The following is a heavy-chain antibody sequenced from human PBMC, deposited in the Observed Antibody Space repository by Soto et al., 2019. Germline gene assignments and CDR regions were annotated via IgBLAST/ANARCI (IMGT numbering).Heavy chain of an antibody. Sequence: PSETLSLTCTVSGQSVSTFYWSWIRQPPGKGLEWIGHAYYSGSTNYDASLQSRATRSVDMSNNQVSLWLTSVTAGDTAFYYCARGTHYTQIPSYHYGIDVWGQGTSVTVSS. V-gene: IGHV4-59*02. J-gene: IGHJ6*01. CDR1: GQSVSTFY. D-gene: IGHD4-4*01. CDR3: ARGTHYTQIPSYHYGIDV. CDR2: AYYSGST.